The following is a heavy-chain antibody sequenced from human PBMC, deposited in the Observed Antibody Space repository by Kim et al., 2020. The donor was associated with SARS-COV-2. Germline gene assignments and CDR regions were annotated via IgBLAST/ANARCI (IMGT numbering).Heavy chain of an antibody. V-gene: IGHV4-59*13. CDR3: ARSGTGANYYYGMDV. CDR1: GGSISGYY. J-gene: IGHJ6*02. D-gene: IGHD7-27*01. CDR2: ISYSGST. Sequence: SETLSLTCTVSGGSISGYYWGWIRQPPGKGLEWIGYISYSGSTTYNPSLKSRVTISIDTSKNQFSLKLSSVAAADTAVYYCARSGTGANYYYGMDVWGQG.